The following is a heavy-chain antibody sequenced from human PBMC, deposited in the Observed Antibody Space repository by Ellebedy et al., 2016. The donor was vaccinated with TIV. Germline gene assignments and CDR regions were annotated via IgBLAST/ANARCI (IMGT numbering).Heavy chain of an antibody. CDR1: GGSISSGGYS. CDR2: IYHSGST. D-gene: IGHD3-10*01. CDR3: ARAPITMVRGVIIIRWFDP. Sequence: MPSETLSLTCAVSGGSISSGGYSWSWIRQPPGKGLEWIGYIYHSGSTYYNPSLKSRVTISVDRSKNQFSLKLSSVTAADTAVYYCARAPITMVRGVIIIRWFDPWGQGTLVTVSS. J-gene: IGHJ5*02. V-gene: IGHV4-30-2*01.